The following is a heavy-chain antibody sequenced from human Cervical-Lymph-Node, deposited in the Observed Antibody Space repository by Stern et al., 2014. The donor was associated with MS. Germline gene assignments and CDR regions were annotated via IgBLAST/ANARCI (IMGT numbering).Heavy chain of an antibody. CDR2: INHGGNNI. V-gene: IGHV3-74*01. J-gene: IGHJ3*02. D-gene: IGHD2-2*01. Sequence: EVQLEESGGGVVQPGGSLRLSCAASGFTFSNYWMYWVRQAPGKGLVWLSRINHGGNNIVYADSVKGRFTASRDNADNTLYLQMTSLRAEDTAVYYCARDRGQPDAFNIWGQGTMVTVSS. CDR1: GFTFSNYW. CDR3: ARDRGQPDAFNI.